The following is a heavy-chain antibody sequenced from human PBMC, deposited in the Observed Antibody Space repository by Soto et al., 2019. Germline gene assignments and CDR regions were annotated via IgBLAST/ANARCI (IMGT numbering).Heavy chain of an antibody. CDR1: GFTFSSYA. D-gene: IGHD3-10*01. J-gene: IGHJ4*02. V-gene: IGHV3-23*01. Sequence: PGGSLRLSCAASGFTFSSYAMSWVRQAPGKGLEWVSGISGSGGSTNHADSVKGRFVISRDNSKNTVYLQMNSLRAEDTAVYYCACLAWFGDPVPPFDCWGQGIVVTVSS. CDR2: ISGSGGST. CDR3: ACLAWFGDPVPPFDC.